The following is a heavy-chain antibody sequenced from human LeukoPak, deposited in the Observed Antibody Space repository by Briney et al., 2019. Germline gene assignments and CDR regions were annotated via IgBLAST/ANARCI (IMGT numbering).Heavy chain of an antibody. D-gene: IGHD5-18*01. J-gene: IGHJ4*02. CDR3: AKLLTGGYSYGQNDC. CDR2: IRYDGSNE. V-gene: IGHV3-30*02. Sequence: GGSLRLSCAASGFGFSSYGMHWVRQAPGKGLEWVAFIRYDGSNEYYADSVKGRFTISRDNSKNTLYLQMNSLRAEDTAVYYCAKLLTGGYSYGQNDCWGQGTLVTVSS. CDR1: GFGFSSYG.